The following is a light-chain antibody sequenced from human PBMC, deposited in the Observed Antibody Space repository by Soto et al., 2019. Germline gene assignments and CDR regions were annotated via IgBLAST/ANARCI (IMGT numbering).Light chain of an antibody. CDR1: SSDVGSYNL. CDR3: SSYTSSSTLVV. CDR2: EGS. V-gene: IGLV2-14*02. J-gene: IGLJ1*01. Sequence: QPVLTQPASVSGSPGQSITISCTGTSSDVGSYNLVSWYQQHPGKAPKLMIYEGSKRPSGVSNRFSGSKSGNTASLTISGLQAEDEADYYCSSYTSSSTLVVFGTGTKLTVL.